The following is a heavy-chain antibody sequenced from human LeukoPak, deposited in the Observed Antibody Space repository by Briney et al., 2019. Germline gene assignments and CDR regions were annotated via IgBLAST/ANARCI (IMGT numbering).Heavy chain of an antibody. D-gene: IGHD3-22*01. CDR3: ARHLEDSSRYYYVGYYYYGMDV. V-gene: IGHV4-59*08. CDR1: GGSISSYY. CDR2: IYYSGST. J-gene: IGHJ6*02. Sequence: SETLSLTCTVSGGSISSYYWSWIRQPLGKGLEWIGYIYYSGSTNYNPSLKSRVTISVDTSKNQFSLKLSSVTAADTAVYYCARHLEDSSRYYYVGYYYYGMDVWGQGTTVTVSS.